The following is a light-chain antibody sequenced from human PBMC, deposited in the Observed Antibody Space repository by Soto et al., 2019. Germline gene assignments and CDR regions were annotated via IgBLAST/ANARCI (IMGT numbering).Light chain of an antibody. CDR1: SSNMGSNT. CDR2: SDN. Sequence: VLTQPPSASGTPGQRVTISCSGASSNMGSNTVNWYQQLPRTAPKLLIYSDNQRPSGVPDRFSGSKSGTSASLAITGLQSEDEADYYCAAWDGSLNHILFGGGAKVTVL. CDR3: AAWDGSLNHIL. V-gene: IGLV1-44*01. J-gene: IGLJ2*01.